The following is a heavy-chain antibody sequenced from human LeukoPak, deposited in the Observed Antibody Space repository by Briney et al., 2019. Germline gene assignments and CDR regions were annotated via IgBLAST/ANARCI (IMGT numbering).Heavy chain of an antibody. Sequence: GGSLSLSFEAPGFTFTSYAMSWFPKAPGKGLKWSSGISGSGDNTYYADSVKGRFTISRDNSKNTLYVQVNSLGTEDTAAYYCAKGSYYDSSGSFYFDYWGQGTLVTVSS. D-gene: IGHD3-22*01. CDR1: GFTFTSYA. J-gene: IGHJ4*02. CDR2: ISGSGDNT. CDR3: AKGSYYDSSGSFYFDY. V-gene: IGHV3-23*01.